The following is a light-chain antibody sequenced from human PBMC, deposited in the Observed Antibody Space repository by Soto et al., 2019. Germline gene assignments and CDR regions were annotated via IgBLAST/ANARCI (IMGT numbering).Light chain of an antibody. J-gene: IGKJ1*01. CDR3: QQYGSSGT. CDR1: QSVSSSY. CDR2: GAS. Sequence: EIVLRQSPATLSMSPGERATLSCRASQSVSSSYLAWYQQKPGQAPRLLIYGASSRATGIPDRFSGSGSGTDFTLTISRLEPEDFAVYYCQQYGSSGTFGQGTKVDIK. V-gene: IGKV3-20*01.